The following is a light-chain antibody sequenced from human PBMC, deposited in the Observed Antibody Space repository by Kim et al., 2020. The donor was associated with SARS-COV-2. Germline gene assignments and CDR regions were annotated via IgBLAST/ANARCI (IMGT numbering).Light chain of an antibody. J-gene: IGLJ1*01. CDR2: YDR. CDR3: QVWDTDTDHYV. CDR1: NIGGHS. Sequence: APGQTARITCGGNNIGGHSVHWYQQKPGQAPVLVMYYDRDRPSGIPEPFSGSKSANTATLTISRVEAGDEADYYCQVWDTDTDHYVFGTGTKVTVL. V-gene: IGLV3-21*01.